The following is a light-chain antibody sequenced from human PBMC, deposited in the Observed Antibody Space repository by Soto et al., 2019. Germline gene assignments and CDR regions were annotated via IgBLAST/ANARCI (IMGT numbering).Light chain of an antibody. CDR1: QSVSSN. CDR2: GAS. J-gene: IGKJ1*01. Sequence: EIVMTQSPATLSVSPGERATLSCRASQSVSSNLGWYQQKPGQAPRLLIHGASTRAAGIPARFSGSGSGTEFTLTISSLKSEDFAVYYCQQYHNWRTFGQGTKVEIK. CDR3: QQYHNWRT. V-gene: IGKV3-15*01.